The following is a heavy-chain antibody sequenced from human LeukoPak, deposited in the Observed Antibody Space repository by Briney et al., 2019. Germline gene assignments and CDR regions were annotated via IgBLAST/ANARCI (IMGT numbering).Heavy chain of an antibody. CDR3: AKEENTAANS. D-gene: IGHD2-2*01. Sequence: GGSLRLSCAASGFTFSAFGXHXXRQAPGKGLEWVAVISYDGSYEYLAESVKGRFTISRDDSKNTLYLQINSLRAEDTAMYYCAKEENTAANSWGQGTLVSVSS. J-gene: IGHJ4*02. CDR1: GFTFSAFG. CDR2: ISYDGSYE. V-gene: IGHV3-30*18.